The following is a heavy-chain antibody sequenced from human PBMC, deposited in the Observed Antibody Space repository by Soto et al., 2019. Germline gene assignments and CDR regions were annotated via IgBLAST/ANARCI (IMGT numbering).Heavy chain of an antibody. V-gene: IGHV3-23*04. Sequence: EVQLVESGGGLVQPGGSLRLSCAASGFTFSSYAMSWVRQAPGKGLEWVSTISASGGRTYHADSVKGRFTISRDNSKNTLYLQMNSLRDEDTAAYYCAKDMRGSVSYYIYGMDVWGQGTTVTVS. J-gene: IGHJ6*02. CDR3: AKDMRGSVSYYIYGMDV. D-gene: IGHD3-10*01. CDR2: ISASGGRT. CDR1: GFTFSSYA.